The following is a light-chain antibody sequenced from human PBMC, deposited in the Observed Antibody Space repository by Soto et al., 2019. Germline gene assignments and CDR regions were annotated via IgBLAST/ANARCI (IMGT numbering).Light chain of an antibody. CDR1: QSISTY. CDR2: TTS. J-gene: IGKJ1*01. CDR3: QQSYSRPRT. V-gene: IGKV1-39*01. Sequence: DIQMTQSPSSLSAYVGDRVTITCRASQSISTYLNWYLQKPGKAPNLLIYTTSILESGVPSRFSGSGSGTDFTLTISSLQPGDFATYFCQQSYSRPRTFGQGTKVDIK.